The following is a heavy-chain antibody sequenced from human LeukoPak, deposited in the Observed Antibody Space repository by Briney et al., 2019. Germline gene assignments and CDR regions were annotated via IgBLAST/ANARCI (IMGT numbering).Heavy chain of an antibody. Sequence: SETLSLTCAVYGGSFSGYYWSWIRQPPGKGLEWIGEINHSGSTNYNPSLKSRVTISVDTSKNQFSLKLSSVTAADTAVYYCARGVVSCSSTSCYSLYSDHYYYYGMDVWGQGTTVTVSS. CDR2: INHSGST. CDR3: ARGVVSCSSTSCYSLYSDHYYYYGMDV. J-gene: IGHJ6*02. CDR1: GGSFSGYY. V-gene: IGHV4-34*01. D-gene: IGHD2-2*01.